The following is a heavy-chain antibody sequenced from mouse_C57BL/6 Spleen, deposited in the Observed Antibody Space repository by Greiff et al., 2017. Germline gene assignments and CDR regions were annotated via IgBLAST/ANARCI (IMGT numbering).Heavy chain of an antibody. D-gene: IGHD2-4*01. V-gene: IGHV1-63*01. CDR1: GYTFTNYW. Sequence: QVQLKQSGAELVRPGTSVKMSCKASGYTFTNYWIGWAKQRPGHGLEWIGDIYPGGGYTNYTEKFKGKATLTADKSSSTAYMQVSSLTSEDSAIYYCARSHHEYDEGYAMDYWGQGTSVTVSS. CDR3: ARSHHEYDEGYAMDY. CDR2: IYPGGGYT. J-gene: IGHJ4*01.